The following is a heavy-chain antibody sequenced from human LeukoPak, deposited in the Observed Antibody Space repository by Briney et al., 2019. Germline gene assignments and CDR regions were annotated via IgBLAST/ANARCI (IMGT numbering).Heavy chain of an antibody. D-gene: IGHD3-22*01. CDR3: ARGKYDSGGYYLDY. J-gene: IGHJ4*02. Sequence: SETLSLTCAIYGGSFSGYYWSWIRQPPGKGLKWIGEINHSGTTNYNPSLKSRVTISLDTSKSQFSLMLSSVTAADTAVYYCARGKYDSGGYYLDYWGQGTLVTVSS. CDR2: INHSGTT. V-gene: IGHV4-34*01. CDR1: GGSFSGYY.